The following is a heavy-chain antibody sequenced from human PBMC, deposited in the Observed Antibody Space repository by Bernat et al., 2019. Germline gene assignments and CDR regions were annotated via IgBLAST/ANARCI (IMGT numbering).Heavy chain of an antibody. V-gene: IGHV4-34*01. CDR3: ATFDSGSYVFDY. CDR2: INHSGST. CDR1: GGSFSGYY. D-gene: IGHD1-26*01. J-gene: IGHJ4*02. Sequence: QVQLQQWGAGLLKPSETLSLTSAVYGGSFSGYYWSWIRQPPGKGLEWIGEINHSGSTNYNPSLKSRVTISVDTSKNQFSLKLSSVTAADTAVYYCATFDSGSYVFDYWGQGTLVTVSS.